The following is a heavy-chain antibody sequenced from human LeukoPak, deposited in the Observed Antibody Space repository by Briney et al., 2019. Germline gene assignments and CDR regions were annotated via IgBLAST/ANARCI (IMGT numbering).Heavy chain of an antibody. V-gene: IGHV3-21*01. D-gene: IGHD3-22*01. CDR2: ISSSSSYI. CDR3: ARAPRATPGPYDSSGPPDY. Sequence: GGFLRLSCAASGFTFSSYSMNWVRQAPGKGLEWVSSISSSSSYIYYADSVKGRFTISRDNAKNSLYLQMNSLRAEDTAVYYCARAPRATPGPYDSSGPPDYWGQGTLVTVSS. J-gene: IGHJ4*02. CDR1: GFTFSSYS.